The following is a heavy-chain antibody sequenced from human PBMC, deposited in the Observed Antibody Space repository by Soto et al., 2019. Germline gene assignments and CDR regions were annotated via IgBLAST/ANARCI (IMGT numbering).Heavy chain of an antibody. J-gene: IGHJ4*02. Sequence: EVQLLESGGGLAQPGGSLRLSCAASGFTFSGYTMAWVRQAPGKGLEWVSTISHSGESTYYAESVKGRFTISRDNSKNTLYLQMNSLRGEDTAVYFCSKDGWENWVQGTLVTVAS. D-gene: IGHD6-19*01. CDR2: ISHSGEST. V-gene: IGHV3-23*01. CDR3: SKDGWEN. CDR1: GFTFSGYT.